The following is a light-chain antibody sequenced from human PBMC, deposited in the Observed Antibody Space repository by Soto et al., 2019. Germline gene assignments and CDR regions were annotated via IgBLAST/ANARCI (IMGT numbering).Light chain of an antibody. CDR3: QQYNNCPEHT. V-gene: IGKV3-15*01. J-gene: IGKJ2*01. Sequence: VVLTQSPGTLSVSPGEGVTLSCRASQSVGNSMARYQQKPGQAPRLLIFGASTSVTGIPARFSGSGSGTKYSLTITSLQSDDYAVDYCQQYNNCPEHTFGPGTKLEIK. CDR2: GAS. CDR1: QSVGNS.